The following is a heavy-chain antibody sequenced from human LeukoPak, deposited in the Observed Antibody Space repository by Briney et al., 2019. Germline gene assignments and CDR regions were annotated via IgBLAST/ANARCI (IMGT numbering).Heavy chain of an antibody. CDR2: ISWNGGSI. Sequence: GGSLRLSRAASGFTFDDNAMHWVRHAPGKGLEWVSGISWNGGSIGYADSVKGRFTISRDNAKNSPYLQMYSLRAKDTALYYCAKDSLRGGSCYAGDCYSLDYWARRPLVTVSS. CDR1: GFTFDDNA. D-gene: IGHD2-15*01. V-gene: IGHV3-9*01. CDR3: AKDSLRGGSCYAGDCYSLDY. J-gene: IGHJ4*02.